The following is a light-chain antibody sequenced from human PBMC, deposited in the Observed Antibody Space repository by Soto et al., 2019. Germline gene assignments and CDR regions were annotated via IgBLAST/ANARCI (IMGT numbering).Light chain of an antibody. J-gene: IGLJ2*01. CDR3: SSYISSTSLVV. CDR1: ISDVGAYNY. V-gene: IGLV2-14*01. Sequence: QSALTQPASVSGSPGQSITISCTGTISDVGAYNYVSWYQHHPGKAPKLMIYEVINRPSGVSYRFSGSKSGNTASLTISGLQAEDEADYYCSSYISSTSLVVFGGGTKVTVL. CDR2: EVI.